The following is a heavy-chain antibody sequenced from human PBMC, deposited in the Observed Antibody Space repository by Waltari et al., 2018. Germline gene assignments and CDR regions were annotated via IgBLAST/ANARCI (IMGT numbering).Heavy chain of an antibody. V-gene: IGHV4-39*01. CDR2: IYYTGTT. D-gene: IGHD3-3*01. CDR3: ARHINFWSGYYFDS. Sequence: QLQLQESGPQLVKPSETLSLTCTVPGASLDTTTHYWGWVRQPPGKGREWIGSIYYTGTTYYNPSLKSRMTISADTSKSQFSLRLSSVTAADTAVYYCARHINFWSGYYFDSWGQGTLVTVSS. CDR1: GASLDTTTHY. J-gene: IGHJ4*02.